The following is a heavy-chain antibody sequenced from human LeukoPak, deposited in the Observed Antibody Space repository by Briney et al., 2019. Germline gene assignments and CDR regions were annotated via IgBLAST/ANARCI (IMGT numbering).Heavy chain of an antibody. CDR3: ARGSRYDFWSGYFFFDY. J-gene: IGHJ4*02. Sequence: GGSLRLSCAASGFTFSSYDMHWVCQATGKGLEWVSAIGTAGDTYYPGSVKGRFTISRENAKNSLYLQMNSLRAGDTAVYYCARGSRYDFWSGYFFFDYWGQGTLVTVSS. CDR2: IGTAGDT. V-gene: IGHV3-13*01. D-gene: IGHD3-3*01. CDR1: GFTFSSYD.